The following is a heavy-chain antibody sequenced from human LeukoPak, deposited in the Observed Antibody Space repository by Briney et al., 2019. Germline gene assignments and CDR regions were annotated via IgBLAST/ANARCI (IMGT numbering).Heavy chain of an antibody. J-gene: IGHJ5*02. CDR2: INPNSGGT. CDR1: GYTFTGYY. Sequence: GASVKVSCKASGYTFTGYYMHWVRQAPGQGLEWMGWINPNSGGTNYAKKFQGRVTMTRDTSISTAYMELSRLRSDDTAVYYCARDLGGAARRGYNWFDPWGQGTLVTVSS. V-gene: IGHV1-2*02. CDR3: ARDLGGAARRGYNWFDP. D-gene: IGHD6-6*01.